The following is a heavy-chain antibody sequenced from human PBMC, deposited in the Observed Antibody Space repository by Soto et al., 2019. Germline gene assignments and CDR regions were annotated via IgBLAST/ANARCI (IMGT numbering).Heavy chain of an antibody. Sequence: PGGSLRLSCAASGFTFSSYAVSWVRQAPGKGLEWVSAISGSGGSTYYADSVKGRFTISRDNSKNTLYLQMNSLRAEDTAVYYCAKAQYYYDSSGLYYFDYWGQGTLVTVSS. CDR1: GFTFSSYA. CDR3: AKAQYYYDSSGLYYFDY. CDR2: ISGSGGST. J-gene: IGHJ4*02. D-gene: IGHD3-22*01. V-gene: IGHV3-23*01.